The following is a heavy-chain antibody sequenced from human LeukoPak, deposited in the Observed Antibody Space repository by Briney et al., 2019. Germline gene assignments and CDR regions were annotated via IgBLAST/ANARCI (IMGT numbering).Heavy chain of an antibody. Sequence: PSETLSLTCTVSGGSISSSSYYWGWIRRPPGKGLEWIGSIYYSGSTYYNPSLKSRVTISVDTSKNQFSLKLSSVTAADTAVYYCARLPPAVTPDYWGQGTLVTVSS. CDR1: GGSISSSSYY. CDR3: ARLPPAVTPDY. D-gene: IGHD4-23*01. J-gene: IGHJ4*02. CDR2: IYYSGST. V-gene: IGHV4-39*01.